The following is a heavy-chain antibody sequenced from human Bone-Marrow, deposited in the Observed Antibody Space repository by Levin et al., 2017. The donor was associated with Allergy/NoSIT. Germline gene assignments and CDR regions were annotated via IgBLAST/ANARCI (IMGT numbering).Heavy chain of an antibody. CDR1: GFIFSDFG. CDR3: ARGTNWYEDY. V-gene: IGHV3-33*03. Sequence: GGSLRLSCAASGFIFSDFGMQWVRQAPGKGLEWVAIIWYDGSNIFYADSVKGRFTISRDNSKKTLFLQMNSLTMEDTGIYYCARGTNWYEDYWGQGTLVTVSS. D-gene: IGHD1-1*01. CDR2: IWYDGSNI. J-gene: IGHJ4*02.